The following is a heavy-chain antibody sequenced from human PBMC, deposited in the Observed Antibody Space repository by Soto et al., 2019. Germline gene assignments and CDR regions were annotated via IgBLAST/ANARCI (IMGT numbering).Heavy chain of an antibody. CDR1: GFTFTSSA. CDR2: IVVGSGNT. V-gene: IGHV1-58*01. J-gene: IGHJ6*02. CDR3: AADARVGYYYDSSGYNYYYYGMDV. D-gene: IGHD3-22*01. Sequence: ASVKVSCKASGFTFTSSAVQWVRQARGQRLEWIGWIVVGSGNTNYAQKFQERVTITRDMSTSTAYMELSSLRSEDTAVYYCAADARVGYYYDSSGYNYYYYGMDVWG.